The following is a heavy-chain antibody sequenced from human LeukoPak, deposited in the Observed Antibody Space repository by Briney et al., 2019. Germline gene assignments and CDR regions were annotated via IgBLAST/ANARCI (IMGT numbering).Heavy chain of an antibody. CDR3: ARGPRMVAMNGYAFDI. V-gene: IGHV4-34*01. CDR2: INHSGST. Sequence: PSETLSLTCAVYGGSFSGYYWSWIRQPPGKGLEWIGEINHSGSTNYNPSLKSRVTMSVDTSKIQFSLNLTSVTAADTAMYYCARGPRMVAMNGYAFDIWGPGTTVIVSS. D-gene: IGHD2-2*01. J-gene: IGHJ3*02. CDR1: GGSFSGYY.